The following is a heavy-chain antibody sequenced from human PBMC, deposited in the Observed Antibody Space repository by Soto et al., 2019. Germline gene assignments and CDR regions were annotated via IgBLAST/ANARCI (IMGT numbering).Heavy chain of an antibody. Sequence: PSETLSLTYTVSGGSISSYYWSWIRQPPGKGLEWIGYIYYSGSTNYNPSLKSRVTISVDTSKNQFSLKLSSVTAADTAVYYCARNRYDYGDRPFDYWGQGTLVTVSS. CDR2: IYYSGST. CDR3: ARNRYDYGDRPFDY. J-gene: IGHJ4*02. CDR1: GGSISSYY. V-gene: IGHV4-59*01. D-gene: IGHD4-17*01.